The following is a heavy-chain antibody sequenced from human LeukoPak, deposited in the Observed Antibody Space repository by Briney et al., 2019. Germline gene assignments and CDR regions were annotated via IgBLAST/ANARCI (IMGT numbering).Heavy chain of an antibody. D-gene: IGHD1-26*01. Sequence: GGSLRLSCAASGFTFSSYWMSWVRQAPGKGLEWVANIKQDGSEKYYVDSVKGRFTISRDNAKNSLYLQMNSLRAEDTAVYYCAREPGLVGAISNYFDYWGQGTLVTVSS. CDR2: IKQDGSEK. CDR1: GFTFSSYW. V-gene: IGHV3-7*01. CDR3: AREPGLVGAISNYFDY. J-gene: IGHJ4*02.